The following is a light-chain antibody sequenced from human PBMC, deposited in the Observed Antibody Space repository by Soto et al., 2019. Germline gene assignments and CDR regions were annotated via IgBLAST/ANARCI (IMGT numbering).Light chain of an antibody. CDR1: QSIRSH. V-gene: IGKV1-39*01. CDR3: HQSSGNRDCA. Sequence: IGMAQSSTSLSASVGDSVSITCRASQSIRSHLNWYQQKPGKAPKLLIYAASSLQSGVPSRFSGSGSGTDFTLTITCLQPEQSATYYCHQSSGNRDCASGPGTKVDIK. J-gene: IGKJ1*01. CDR2: AAS.